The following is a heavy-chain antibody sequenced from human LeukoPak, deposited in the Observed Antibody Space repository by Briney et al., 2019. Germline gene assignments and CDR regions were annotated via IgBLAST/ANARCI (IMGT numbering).Heavy chain of an antibody. CDR1: GFTFSSYG. V-gene: IGHV3-30*03. D-gene: IGHD6-19*01. Sequence: GGSLRLSCAASGFTFSSYGIHWVRQAPGKGREGVVVISYDGSNKYYADSVRGRFTISRDNSKNTLYLQMNSLRAEDTAVYYCARVGQQWLVNFDYWGQGTLVTVSS. CDR3: ARVGQQWLVNFDY. J-gene: IGHJ4*02. CDR2: ISYDGSNK.